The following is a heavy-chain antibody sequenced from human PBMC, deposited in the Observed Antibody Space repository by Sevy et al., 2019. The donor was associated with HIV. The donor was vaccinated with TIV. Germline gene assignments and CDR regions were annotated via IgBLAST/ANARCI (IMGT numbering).Heavy chain of an antibody. CDR1: GFTFSSYS. CDR3: AGEEPRSVRSGSYSGY. J-gene: IGHJ4*02. CDR2: IGSSSSYI. V-gene: IGHV3-21*01. D-gene: IGHD3-10*01. Sequence: GGSLRLSCAASGFTFSSYSMNWVRQAPGKGLEWVSSIGSSSSYIYYADSVKGRFTISRENAKNSLYLQMNSLRAEDTAVYYCAGEEPRSVRSGSYSGYWGQGTLVTVSS.